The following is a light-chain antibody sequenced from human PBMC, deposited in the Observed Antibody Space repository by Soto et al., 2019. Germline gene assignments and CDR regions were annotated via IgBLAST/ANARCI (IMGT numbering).Light chain of an antibody. CDR2: SAS. Sequence: DIQMTQSPSAMSASVEDRVTISCRGSQGINNYLAWFQQKPGKVPKRLIHSASTRATGIPARFSGSGSGTEFTLTISSLQSEDSAVYYCQQYNNWPPITFGQGTRLEIK. CDR1: QGINNY. V-gene: IGKV1-17*03. J-gene: IGKJ5*01. CDR3: QQYNNWPPIT.